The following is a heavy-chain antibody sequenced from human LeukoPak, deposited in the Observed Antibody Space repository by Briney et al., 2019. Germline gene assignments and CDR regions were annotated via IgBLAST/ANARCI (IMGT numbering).Heavy chain of an antibody. CDR3: ARDCGDCTTVSPAHWFDP. CDR1: GGSISSGDYY. Sequence: SETLSLTCTVSGGSISSGDYYWTWIRQPSGKGLEWIGYIHYSGRTYYNPSLKSRVTMSADTSKKQFSLKLSSVTAADTAVYYCARDCGDCTTVSPAHWFDPWGQGILVTVSS. V-gene: IGHV4-30-4*01. D-gene: IGHD2-21*02. J-gene: IGHJ5*02. CDR2: IHYSGRT.